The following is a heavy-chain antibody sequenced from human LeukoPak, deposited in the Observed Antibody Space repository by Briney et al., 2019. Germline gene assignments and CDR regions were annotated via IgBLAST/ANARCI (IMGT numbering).Heavy chain of an antibody. D-gene: IGHD3-22*01. CDR1: GFTFSNYI. J-gene: IGHJ5*02. CDR3: ARTYYYDSSGSNWFDP. CDR2: ISSSSGYI. Sequence: PGGSLRLSCAASGFTFSNYIMNWVRQAPGKGLEWVSSISSSSGYIYYADSVKGRFTISRDNAKNSLYLQMNSLRAEDTAVYYCARTYYYDSSGSNWFDPWGQGTLVTVSS. V-gene: IGHV3-21*01.